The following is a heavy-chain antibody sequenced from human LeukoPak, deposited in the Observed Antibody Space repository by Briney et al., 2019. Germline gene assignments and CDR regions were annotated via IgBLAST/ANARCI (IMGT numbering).Heavy chain of an antibody. CDR2: MSPNSGNA. V-gene: IGHV1-8*01. CDR1: GYTFNNHD. CDR3: AKSSGDYFFDY. Sequence: GASVKVSCKASGYTFNNHDINWVRQATGQGLEWLGRMSPNSGNAGYAQKLQGRVTMTWDSSTNTAYLEVTALRSDDTAVYYCAKSSGDYFFDYWGQGTLVTVSS. D-gene: IGHD3-22*01. J-gene: IGHJ4*02.